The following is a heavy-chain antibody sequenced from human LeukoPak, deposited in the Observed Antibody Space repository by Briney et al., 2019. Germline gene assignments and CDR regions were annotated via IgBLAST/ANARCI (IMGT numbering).Heavy chain of an antibody. CDR3: AREGVMTTVLYYFDY. Sequence: GGSLRLSCAASGFTFSPYNMNWVRQAPGKGLEWVSYISSSSSTIYYADSVKGRFTISRDNAKNSLYLQMNSLRAEDTAVYYCAREGVMTTVLYYFDYWGQGTLVTVSS. CDR1: GFTFSPYN. V-gene: IGHV3-48*01. CDR2: ISSSSSTI. J-gene: IGHJ4*02. D-gene: IGHD4/OR15-4a*01.